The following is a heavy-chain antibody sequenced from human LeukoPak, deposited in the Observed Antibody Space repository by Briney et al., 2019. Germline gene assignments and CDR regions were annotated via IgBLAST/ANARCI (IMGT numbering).Heavy chain of an antibody. CDR2: IYTSGST. V-gene: IGHV4-4*09. CDR1: GGSISSYY. CDR3: ARELWFANAPGSWLDP. D-gene: IGHD3-10*01. J-gene: IGHJ5*02. Sequence: NPSETLSLTCTVSGGSISSYYWSWIRQPPGKGLEWIGYIYTSGSTNYNPSLKSRVTISVDTSKNQFSLKLSSVTAADTAVYYCARELWFANAPGSWLDPWGQGTLVTVSS.